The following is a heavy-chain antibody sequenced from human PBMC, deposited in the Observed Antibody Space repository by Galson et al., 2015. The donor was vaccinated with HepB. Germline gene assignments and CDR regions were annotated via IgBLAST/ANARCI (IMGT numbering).Heavy chain of an antibody. Sequence: LRLSCAASGFTFSDYYISWIRQAPGKGLEWVSYISSSSSYTNYADSVKGRFTISRDNAKNSLYLQMNSLRAEDTAVYYCALRGYSYARLAFDIWGQGTMVTVSS. V-gene: IGHV3-11*03. J-gene: IGHJ3*02. CDR1: GFTFSDYY. D-gene: IGHD5-18*01. CDR2: ISSSSSYT. CDR3: ALRGYSYARLAFDI.